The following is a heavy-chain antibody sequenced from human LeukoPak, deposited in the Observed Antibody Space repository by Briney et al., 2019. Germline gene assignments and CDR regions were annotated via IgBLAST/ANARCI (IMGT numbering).Heavy chain of an antibody. CDR1: GFTFSSYW. CDR3: AKDRTGTTGRDWLDP. CDR2: IYSGGST. J-gene: IGHJ5*02. D-gene: IGHD1-1*01. V-gene: IGHV3-23*03. Sequence: GGSLRLSCAASGFTFSSYWMSWVRQAPGKGLEWVPVIYSGGSTYYADSVKGRFTVSRDNSKNTFYLQMNSLRADDTALYYCAKDRTGTTGRDWLDPWGQGTLVTVSS.